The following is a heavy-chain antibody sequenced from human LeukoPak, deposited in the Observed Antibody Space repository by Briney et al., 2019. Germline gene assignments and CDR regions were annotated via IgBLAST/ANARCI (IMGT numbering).Heavy chain of an antibody. CDR2: INHSGST. CDR3: ASHVIMFGALGAFDI. J-gene: IGHJ3*02. Sequence: PSETLSLTCAFYGGSFSGYYWTWIRQPPGKGLEWIGEINHSGSTNFNPSLRSRVTISLDTSKNQFSLTLRSLTAADTAVYYCASHVIMFGALGAFDIWGQGTMVTLSS. CDR1: GGSFSGYY. V-gene: IGHV4-34*01. D-gene: IGHD3-16*01.